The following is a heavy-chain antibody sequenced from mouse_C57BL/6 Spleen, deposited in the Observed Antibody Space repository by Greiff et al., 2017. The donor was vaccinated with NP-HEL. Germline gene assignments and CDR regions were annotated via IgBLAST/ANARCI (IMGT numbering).Heavy chain of an antibody. CDR1: GFTFSSYA. V-gene: IGHV5-4*01. Sequence: EVQRVESGGGLVKPGGSLKLSCAASGFTFSSYAMSWVRRTPEKRLEWVATISDGGSYTYYPDNVKGRFTISRDNAKNNLYLQMSHLKSEDTAMYYCAREGGYYGSSFFDYWGQGTTLTVSS. CDR3: AREGGYYGSSFFDY. D-gene: IGHD1-1*01. CDR2: ISDGGSYT. J-gene: IGHJ2*01.